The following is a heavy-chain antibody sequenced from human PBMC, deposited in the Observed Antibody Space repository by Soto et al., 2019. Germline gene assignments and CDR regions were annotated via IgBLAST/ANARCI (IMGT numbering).Heavy chain of an antibody. V-gene: IGHV3-11*01. CDR2: ISGSGFTI. J-gene: IGHJ4*02. Sequence: GGSLRLSCAASGFTFSDYYMSWIRQAPGKGLEWVSYISGSGFTIYYADSVKGRFTISRDNAKNSLYLQMSSLRAEDTAVYYCARVVDSGYYPDYWGQGTLVTVSS. D-gene: IGHD3-22*01. CDR1: GFTFSDYY. CDR3: ARVVDSGYYPDY.